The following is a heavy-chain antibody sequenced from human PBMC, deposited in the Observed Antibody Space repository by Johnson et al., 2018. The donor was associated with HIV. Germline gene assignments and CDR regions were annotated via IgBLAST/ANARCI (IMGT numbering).Heavy chain of an antibody. D-gene: IGHD3-10*01. J-gene: IGHJ3*02. V-gene: IGHV3-23*04. Sequence: VQLVESGGGLVQPGGSLRLSCAAPRFTFSSYAMTWVRQAPGKGLEWVSSISGSGSSTYYADSVRGRFTISRDNSKNTLSLQMNSLRADDTAIYYCAKEIWETYGGLMVGDAFDIWGQGTMVTVSS. CDR2: ISGSGSST. CDR3: AKEIWETYGGLMVGDAFDI. CDR1: RFTFSSYA.